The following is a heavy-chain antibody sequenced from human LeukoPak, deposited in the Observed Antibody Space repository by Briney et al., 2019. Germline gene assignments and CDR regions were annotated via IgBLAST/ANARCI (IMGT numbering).Heavy chain of an antibody. Sequence: GGALRLSCAASGFTFSSYSMNWVRQAPGKGLEWVSYIGSSSSTIYYADSVKGRFTISRDNAKNSLYLQMNSLRDEDTAVYYCARDEGYSGYVDAFDIWGQGTMVTVSS. V-gene: IGHV3-48*02. J-gene: IGHJ3*02. CDR1: GFTFSSYS. CDR3: ARDEGYSGYVDAFDI. D-gene: IGHD5-12*01. CDR2: IGSSSSTI.